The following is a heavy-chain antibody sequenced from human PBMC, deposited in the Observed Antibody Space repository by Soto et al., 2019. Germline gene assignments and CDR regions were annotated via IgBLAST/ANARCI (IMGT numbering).Heavy chain of an antibody. CDR1: GYTFTSYR. J-gene: IGHJ5*02. CDR2: ISAYNGNT. Sequence: ASLKVSCKASGYTFTSYRISWVRQAPGQGLEWMGWISAYNGNTNYAQKLQGRVTMTTDTSTSTAYMELRRLRSDDTAVHYCARGRVVNNWLAPWGQGTLVTVSP. CDR3: ARGRVVNNWLAP. D-gene: IGHD3-22*01. V-gene: IGHV1-18*01.